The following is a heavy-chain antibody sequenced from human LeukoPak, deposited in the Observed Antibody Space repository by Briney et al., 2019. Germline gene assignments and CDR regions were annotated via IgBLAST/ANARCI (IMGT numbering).Heavy chain of an antibody. D-gene: IGHD6-13*01. Sequence: GGSLRLSCAASGFTFSSYGMHWVRQAPGKGLDWVAVISYDGSNKYYADSVKGRFTISRENSKNTLYLQMNSLRAEDTAVYYCAKGSSSSWYEEGYFDYWGQGTLVTVSS. V-gene: IGHV3-30*18. CDR3: AKGSSSSWYEEGYFDY. CDR2: ISYDGSNK. CDR1: GFTFSSYG. J-gene: IGHJ4*02.